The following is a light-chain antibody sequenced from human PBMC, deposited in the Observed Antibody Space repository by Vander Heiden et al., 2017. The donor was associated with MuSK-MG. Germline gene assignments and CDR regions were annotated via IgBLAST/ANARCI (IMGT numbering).Light chain of an antibody. Sequence: QSALTQPASGSESPGQSITISCTGTSSDVGSYNLLSWYHQHPGKAPKLMCLVYNKRPSGVSNRFSGSTSCNADYPITSARQAEDEAEEDCCSYEDSTIPFVVFGTGNKLTVL. CDR3: CSYEDSTIPFVV. V-gene: IGLV2-23*01. CDR1: SSDVGSYNL. J-gene: IGLJ1*01. CDR2: VYN.